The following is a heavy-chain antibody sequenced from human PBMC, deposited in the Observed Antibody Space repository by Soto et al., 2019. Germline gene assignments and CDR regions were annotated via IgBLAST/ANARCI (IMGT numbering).Heavy chain of an antibody. J-gene: IGHJ5*02. V-gene: IGHV1-8*01. CDR3: AGGDDLRYFESPALNDP. Sequence: ASVKVSCKASGYTFTSYDINWVRQATGQGLEWMGWMNPNSGNTGYAQKFQGRVTMTRNTSISTAYMELSSLRSEDTAVYYCAGGDDLRYFESPALNDPWGQGTLVTVSS. CDR2: MNPNSGNT. D-gene: IGHD3-9*01. CDR1: GYTFTSYD.